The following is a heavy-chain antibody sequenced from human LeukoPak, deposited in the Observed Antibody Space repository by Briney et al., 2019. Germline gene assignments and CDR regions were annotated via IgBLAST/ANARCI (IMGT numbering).Heavy chain of an antibody. J-gene: IGHJ4*02. Sequence: PGGSLRLSCTASGFTFANYAMNWVRQAPGKGLEWVSLLSGGSGVTQFADFVKGRFTISRDNSKNTLYLQMNSLRAEDTAVYYCAKKRSPGEGENSFDYWGPGTLVTVSS. D-gene: IGHD3-10*01. CDR3: AKKRSPGEGENSFDY. CDR1: GFTFANYA. V-gene: IGHV3-23*01. CDR2: LSGGSGVT.